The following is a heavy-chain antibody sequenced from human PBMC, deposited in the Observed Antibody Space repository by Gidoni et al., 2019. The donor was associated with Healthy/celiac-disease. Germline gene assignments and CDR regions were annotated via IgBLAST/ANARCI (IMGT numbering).Heavy chain of an antibody. V-gene: IGHV4-38-2*02. D-gene: IGHD2-15*01. Sequence: QVQLQESGPGLVKPSETLSLTCTVSGYSISRGYYWGWIRQPPGKGLEWIGSIYHSGRTYYNPSLKSRVTISVDTSKNQFSLKLSSVTAADTAVYYCARDWPNVVVVAATVDYWGQGTLVTVSS. CDR2: IYHSGRT. CDR3: ARDWPNVVVVAATVDY. CDR1: GYSISRGYY. J-gene: IGHJ4*02.